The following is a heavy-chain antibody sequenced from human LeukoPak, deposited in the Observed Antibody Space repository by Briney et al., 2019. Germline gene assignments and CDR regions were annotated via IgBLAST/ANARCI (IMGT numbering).Heavy chain of an antibody. D-gene: IGHD1-26*01. CDR2: ISGYNGNT. CDR3: ARDLGPYTGSYYSYYHYMDV. J-gene: IGHJ6*03. Sequence: ASVKVSCKAYGYNFATSGIGWVRQAPGQGLEWLGWISGYNGNTKSAPKLQGRVTMTTDTSTDTAYLELGSLRADDTAIYYCARDLGPYTGSYYSYYHYMDVCGEGTSVTVSS. CDR1: GYNFATSG. V-gene: IGHV1-18*01.